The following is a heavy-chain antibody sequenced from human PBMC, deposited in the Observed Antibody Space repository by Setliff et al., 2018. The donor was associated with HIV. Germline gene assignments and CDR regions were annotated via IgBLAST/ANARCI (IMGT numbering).Heavy chain of an antibody. Sequence: GGSLRLSCAASGFTVSTYYMSWVRQAPGKGLEWVSTIYSDGSTYHADSVHGRFTLSRDISENALYLQIDSLRPEDTAVYYCAGLRLYNSALDYWGQGTLVTVSS. CDR2: IYSDGST. V-gene: IGHV3-66*02. CDR1: GFTVSTYY. J-gene: IGHJ4*02. D-gene: IGHD3-10*01. CDR3: AGLRLYNSALDY.